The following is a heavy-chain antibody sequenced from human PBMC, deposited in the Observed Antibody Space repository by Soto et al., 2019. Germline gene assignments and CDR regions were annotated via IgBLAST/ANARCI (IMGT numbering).Heavy chain of an antibody. CDR3: SRENWFQDY. V-gene: IGHV3-7*03. Sequence: ESGGGLVQPGGSLRLSCAASGFTFTAYYMTWVRQVPGKGLEWVASINKDGSKQYYVDSVKGRFTISRDNAMNSLYLQMNSLRAGDTALYYCSRENWFQDYWGQGTLVTVSS. J-gene: IGHJ4*02. CDR2: INKDGSKQ. D-gene: IGHD3-10*01. CDR1: GFTFTAYY.